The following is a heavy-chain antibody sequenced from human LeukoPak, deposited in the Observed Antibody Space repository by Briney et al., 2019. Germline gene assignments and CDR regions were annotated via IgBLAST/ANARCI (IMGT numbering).Heavy chain of an antibody. V-gene: IGHV1-69*04. J-gene: IGHJ6*02. CDR2: IIPILGIA. CDR1: GGTFSSYA. D-gene: IGHD3-22*01. CDR3: ARALSVAMIALNGMDV. Sequence: GASVKVSCKASGGTFSSYAISWVRQAPGQGLEWMGRIIPILGIANYAQKFQGRVTITADKSTSTAYMELSSLRSEDTAVYYCARALSVAMIALNGMDVWGQGTTVTVSS.